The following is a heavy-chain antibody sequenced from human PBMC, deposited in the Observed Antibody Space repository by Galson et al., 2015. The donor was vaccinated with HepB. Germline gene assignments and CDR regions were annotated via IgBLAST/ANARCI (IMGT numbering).Heavy chain of an antibody. D-gene: IGHD3-22*01. CDR2: INHSGST. CDR3: ARGFVPPWLRATGGRYFDY. J-gene: IGHJ4*02. Sequence: SETLSLTCAVYGGSFSGYYWSWIRQPPGKGLEWIGEINHSGSTNYNPSLKSRVTISVDTSKNQFSLRLSSVTAADTAVYYCARGFVPPWLRATGGRYFDYWGQGTLVTVSS. CDR1: GGSFSGYY. V-gene: IGHV4-34*01.